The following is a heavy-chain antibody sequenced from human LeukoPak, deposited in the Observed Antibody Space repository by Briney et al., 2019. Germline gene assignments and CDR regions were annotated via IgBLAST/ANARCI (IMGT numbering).Heavy chain of an antibody. Sequence: SVKVSCKASGGTFSSYAISWVRQAPGQELEWMEGIIPIFGTANYAQKFQGRVTITADESTSTAYMELSSLRSEDTAVYYCARDKSFYDILTGYSPYYYYYGMDVWGKGTTVTVSS. V-gene: IGHV1-69*01. CDR3: ARDKSFYDILTGYSPYYYYYGMDV. CDR2: IIPIFGTA. CDR1: GGTFSSYA. J-gene: IGHJ6*04. D-gene: IGHD3-9*01.